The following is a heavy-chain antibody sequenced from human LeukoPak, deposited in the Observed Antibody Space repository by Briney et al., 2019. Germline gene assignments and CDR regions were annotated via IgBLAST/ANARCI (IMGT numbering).Heavy chain of an antibody. CDR2: ISAYDGNT. CDR3: ARDPVWRRYYYGSGRGWFDP. D-gene: IGHD3-10*01. V-gene: IGHV1-18*01. CDR1: GYTFTSYG. Sequence: ASVKVSCKASGYTFTSYGISWVRQAPGQGLEWMGWISAYDGNTNYAQKLQGRVTMTTDTSTSTAYMELRSLRSDDTAVYYCARDPVWRRYYYGSGRGWFDPWGQGTLVTVSS. J-gene: IGHJ5*02.